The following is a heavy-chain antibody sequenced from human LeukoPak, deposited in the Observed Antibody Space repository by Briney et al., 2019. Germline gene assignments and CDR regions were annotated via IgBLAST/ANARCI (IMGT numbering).Heavy chain of an antibody. Sequence: GGSLRLSCAASGFTFSSYSMNWVRQAPGKGLEWVSSISSSSSYIYYADSVKGRFTISRDNAKNSLYLQMNSLRAEDTAVYYCARDPGRNPRGMYDFWSGYWDAFDIWGQGTMVTVSS. CDR3: ARDPGRNPRGMYDFWSGYWDAFDI. V-gene: IGHV3-21*04. CDR1: GFTFSSYS. D-gene: IGHD3-3*01. CDR2: ISSSSSYI. J-gene: IGHJ3*02.